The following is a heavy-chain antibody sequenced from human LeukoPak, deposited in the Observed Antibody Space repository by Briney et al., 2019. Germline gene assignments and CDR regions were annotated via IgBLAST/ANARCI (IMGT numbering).Heavy chain of an antibody. Sequence: SETLSLTCTVSGGSVSSYYWSWIRQPPGKGLEWIGYIYNSENTKYNSSLESRVTISVDTSKNQFFLKLSSVTAADTAVYYCARLHSGPSGWYVLWYIDLWGRGTLVTVSS. CDR3: ARLHSGPSGWYVLWYIDL. V-gene: IGHV4-4*09. J-gene: IGHJ2*01. CDR2: IYNSENT. CDR1: GGSVSSYY. D-gene: IGHD6-19*01.